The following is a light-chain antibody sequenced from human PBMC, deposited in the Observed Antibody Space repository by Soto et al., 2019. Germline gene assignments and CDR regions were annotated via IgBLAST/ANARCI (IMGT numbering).Light chain of an antibody. CDR1: QTISTY. CDR3: QQTYSNFIS. Sequence: DMEMKQSPSSLSASVGDRVTITCRASQTISTYLNWFQQKPGQGPKLLTSAASNLQSGVPSRFSGSGSGTNFSVTISSLQPEDSATYYCQQTYSNFISFGGGTKVDSK. V-gene: IGKV1-39*01. J-gene: IGKJ4*01. CDR2: AAS.